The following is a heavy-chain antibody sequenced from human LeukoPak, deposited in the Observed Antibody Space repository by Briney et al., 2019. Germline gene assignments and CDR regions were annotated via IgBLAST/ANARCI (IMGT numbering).Heavy chain of an antibody. CDR2: ISYDGSNK. D-gene: IGHD3-9*01. CDR3: AKDLLTNYYYYGMDV. Sequence: HRGRSLRLSCAASGFTFSSYGMHWVRQAPGKGLEWVAVISYDGSNKYYADSVKGRFTISRDNSKNTLYLQMNSLRAEDTAVYYCAKDLLTNYYYYGMDVWGQGTTVTVSS. J-gene: IGHJ6*02. V-gene: IGHV3-30*18. CDR1: GFTFSSYG.